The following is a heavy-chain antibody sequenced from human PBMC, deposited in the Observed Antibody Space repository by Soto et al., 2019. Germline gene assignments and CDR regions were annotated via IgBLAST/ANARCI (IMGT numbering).Heavy chain of an antibody. CDR1: GFTFSSYS. Sequence: GGALRLSRAAPGFTFSSYSIHWVRQAPGKGLEWVAVISYDGSNKYYADSVKGRFTISRDNSKKTLYLQMNSLRAEDTAVYYCARDQGAADYWGQGTLVTVSS. V-gene: IGHV3-30-3*01. CDR2: ISYDGSNK. J-gene: IGHJ4*02. CDR3: ARDQGAADY. D-gene: IGHD2-15*01.